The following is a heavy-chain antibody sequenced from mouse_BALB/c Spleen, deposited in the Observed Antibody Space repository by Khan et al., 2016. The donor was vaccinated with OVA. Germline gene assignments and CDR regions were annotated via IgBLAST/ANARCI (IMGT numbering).Heavy chain of an antibody. D-gene: IGHD1-1*01. J-gene: IGHJ4*01. CDR1: DFSLSNYD. CDR3: VRGLLK. Sequence: QLQLKQSGPSLVAPSQRLSITCTVSDFSLSNYDISWFRQSPGKGLEWLGLILTGVGTNYNSAFMSRLSISKDNSKRQVFLKMNSLQTDDTAMYYGVRGLLKWGQGTSVTVSS. V-gene: IGHV2-9-2*01. CDR2: ILTGVGT.